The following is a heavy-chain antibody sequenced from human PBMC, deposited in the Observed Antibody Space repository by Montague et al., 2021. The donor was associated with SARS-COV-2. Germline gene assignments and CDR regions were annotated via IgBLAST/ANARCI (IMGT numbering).Heavy chain of an antibody. CDR1: GGSFSGYY. CDR2: INHSGST. D-gene: IGHD2-2*01. V-gene: IGHV4-34*01. Sequence: SETLSLTCAVYGGSFSGYYWSWIRQPPGKGLEWIGEINHSGSTNYNPSLKSRVTISVDTSKNQFSLKLSSVTAADTAVYYCALPTAGARFDPWGQGTLVTVSS. CDR3: ALPTAGARFDP. J-gene: IGHJ5*02.